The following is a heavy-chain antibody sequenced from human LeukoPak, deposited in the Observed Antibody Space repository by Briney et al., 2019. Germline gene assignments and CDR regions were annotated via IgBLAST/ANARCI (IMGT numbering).Heavy chain of an antibody. CDR2: IYYSGST. Sequence: PSETLSLTCTVSGGSISSSSYYWGWIRQPPGKGLEWIGSIYYSGSTYYHPSLKSRVTISVDTSKNQFSLKLSSVTAADTAVYYCARGFRQWLVWNYWGQGTLVTVSS. D-gene: IGHD6-19*01. V-gene: IGHV4-39*07. CDR3: ARGFRQWLVWNY. J-gene: IGHJ4*02. CDR1: GGSISSSSYY.